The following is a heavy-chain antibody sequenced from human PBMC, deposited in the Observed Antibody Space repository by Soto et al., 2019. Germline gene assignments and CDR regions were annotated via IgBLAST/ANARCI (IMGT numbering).Heavy chain of an antibody. V-gene: IGHV4-38-2*02. D-gene: IGHD3-10*01. J-gene: IGHJ4*02. CDR3: ARKGYYPSGRINLFDS. CDR1: GHSINSDYY. Sequence: SETLSLTCTVAGHSINSDYYWGWIRQPPGKGLEWIGSIYPGGGTYYNPSLKSRVTISIDTSKNQFSLRLTSVTAADTAMYYCARKGYYPSGRINLFDSWGQGTLVTVS. CDR2: IYPGGGT.